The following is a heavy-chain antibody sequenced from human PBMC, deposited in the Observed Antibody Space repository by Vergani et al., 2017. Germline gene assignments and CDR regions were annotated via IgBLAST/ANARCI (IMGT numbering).Heavy chain of an antibody. V-gene: IGHV3-23*01. CDR3: AKVRGGEVGARCNDY. J-gene: IGHJ4*02. CDR2: ISGSGGST. Sequence: EVQLLESGGGLVQPGGSLRLSCAASGFTFSSYAMSWVRQAPGKGLEWVSAISGSGGSTYYADSVKGRFTISRDNSKNTLYLQMNSRRAEDTAVYYCAKVRGGEVGARCNDYWGQGTLVTVSS. CDR1: GFTFSSYA. D-gene: IGHD1-26*01.